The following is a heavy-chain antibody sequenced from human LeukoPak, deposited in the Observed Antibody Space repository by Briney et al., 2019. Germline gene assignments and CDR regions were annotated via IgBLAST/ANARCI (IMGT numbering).Heavy chain of an antibody. J-gene: IGHJ5*02. Sequence: ASVKVSCKASGGTFSSYAISWVRQAPGQGLEWMGWISAYNGNTNHAQKLQGRVTMTTDTSTSTAYMELRSLRSDDTAVYYCARELKGDYCSSTSCYTGNWFDPWGQGTLVTVSS. CDR3: ARELKGDYCSSTSCYTGNWFDP. D-gene: IGHD2-2*02. V-gene: IGHV1-18*01. CDR2: ISAYNGNT. CDR1: GGTFSSYA.